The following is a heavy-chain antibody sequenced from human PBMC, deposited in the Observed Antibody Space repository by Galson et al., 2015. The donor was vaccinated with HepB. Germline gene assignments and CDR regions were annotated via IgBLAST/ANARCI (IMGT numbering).Heavy chain of an antibody. CDR3: ARDGRVSGSYIDYYYGMDV. CDR2: ISSSSSTI. J-gene: IGHJ6*02. CDR1: GFTFSSYS. V-gene: IGHV3-48*01. Sequence: SLRLSCAASGFTFSSYSMNWVRQAPGKGLEWVSYISSSSSTIYYADSVKGRFTISRDNAKNSLYLQMNSLRAEDTAVYYCARDGRVSGSYIDYYYGMDVWGQGTLVTVSS. D-gene: IGHD1-26*01.